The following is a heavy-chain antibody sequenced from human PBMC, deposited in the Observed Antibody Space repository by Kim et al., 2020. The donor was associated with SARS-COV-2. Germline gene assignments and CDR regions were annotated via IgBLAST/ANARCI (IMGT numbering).Heavy chain of an antibody. Sequence: SETLSLTCSVSGGSISTYYWTWIRQPPGKGLEWIGYILYSGTTFYNPSLKSRVSMSVDMSKNVFSLRLSSVTAADTAVYYCAKGPNILPNDYSGRPFDSWGLGTLVSVSS. D-gene: IGHD3-9*01. CDR2: ILYSGTT. V-gene: IGHV4-59*01. CDR1: GGSISTYY. CDR3: AKGPNILPNDYSGRPFDS. J-gene: IGHJ4*02.